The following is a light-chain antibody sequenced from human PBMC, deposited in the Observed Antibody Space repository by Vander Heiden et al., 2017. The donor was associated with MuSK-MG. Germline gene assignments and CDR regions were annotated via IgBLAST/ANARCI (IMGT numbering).Light chain of an antibody. CDR3: QQDTSLWT. J-gene: IGKJ1*01. CDR1: QILSGW. Sequence: DIQMTQSPSTLSASVGDRVTIPCRASQILSGWLEWYQQKPGKAPKLLIYDTSTWESGVPSRFSGSGCETEFTLTSSSRQPDDFATYYGQQDTSLWTFGQGTKVDIK. CDR2: DTS. V-gene: IGKV1-5*01.